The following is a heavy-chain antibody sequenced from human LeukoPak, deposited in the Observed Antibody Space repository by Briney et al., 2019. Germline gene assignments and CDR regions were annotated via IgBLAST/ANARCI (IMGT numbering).Heavy chain of an antibody. D-gene: IGHD2-2*01. V-gene: IGHV3-33*01. Sequence: GGSLRLSCAASGFTFSSYGMHWVRQAPGKGLEGVAVIWYDGSNKYYADSVKGRFTISRDNSKNTLYLQMNSLRAEDTAVYYCARGAGGVVVYPNGMDVWGQGTTVTVSS. CDR3: ARGAGGVVVYPNGMDV. J-gene: IGHJ6*02. CDR1: GFTFSSYG. CDR2: IWYDGSNK.